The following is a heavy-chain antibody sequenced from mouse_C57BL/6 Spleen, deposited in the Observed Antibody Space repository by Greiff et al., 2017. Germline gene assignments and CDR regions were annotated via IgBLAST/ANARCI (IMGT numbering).Heavy chain of an antibody. CDR3: ARLSNYGWFAY. Sequence: EVKLEESGPELVKPGASVKIPCKASGYTFTDYNMDWVKQSHGKSLEWIGDINPNNGGTIYNQKFKGKATLTVDKSSSTAYMELRSLTSEDTAVYYCARLSNYGWFAYWGQGTLVTVSA. J-gene: IGHJ3*01. CDR2: INPNNGGT. D-gene: IGHD2-5*01. CDR1: GYTFTDYN. V-gene: IGHV1-18*01.